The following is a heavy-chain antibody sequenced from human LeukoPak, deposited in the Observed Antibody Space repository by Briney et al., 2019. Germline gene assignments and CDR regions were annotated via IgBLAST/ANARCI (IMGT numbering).Heavy chain of an antibody. D-gene: IGHD3-10*01. CDR1: GYTFTSYD. CDR3: ASSRRSGSFLGYYYYYMDV. V-gene: IGHV1-8*01. CDR2: MNPNSGNT. J-gene: IGHJ6*03. Sequence: ASVKVSCKASGYTFTSYDINWVRQATGQGLEWMGWMNPNSGNTGYAQKFQGRVTMTRNTSISTAYMELSSLRSEDTAVYYCASSRRSGSFLGYYYYYMDVWGKGTTVTVSS.